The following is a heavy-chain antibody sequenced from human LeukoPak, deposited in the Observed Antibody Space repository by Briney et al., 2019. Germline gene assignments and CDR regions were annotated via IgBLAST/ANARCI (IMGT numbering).Heavy chain of an antibody. V-gene: IGHV3-23*01. J-gene: IGHJ4*02. CDR1: GFTFSTYA. CDR2: ISASGNSP. CDR3: ARGLDYGDF. Sequence: GGSLRLSCAASGFTFSTYAMNWVRQAPGKGLEWVSTISASGNSPYYADSVKGRFTISRDNSKNTLYLQMNSLRAEDTAVYYCARGLDYGDFWGQETLVTVS. D-gene: IGHD4/OR15-4a*01.